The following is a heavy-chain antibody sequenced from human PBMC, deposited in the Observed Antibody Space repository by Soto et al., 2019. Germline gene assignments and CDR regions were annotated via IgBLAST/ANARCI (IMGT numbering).Heavy chain of an antibody. CDR1: GFTVSSNY. CDR2: IYSGGST. V-gene: IGHV3-66*01. J-gene: IGHJ4*02. CDR3: ARGMVDVEPRYFDY. D-gene: IGHD2-15*01. Sequence: GGSLRLSCAASGFTVSSNYMSWVRQAPGKGLEWVSVIYSGGSTYYADSVKGRFTISRDNSKNTLYLQMNSLRAEDTAVYYCARGMVDVEPRYFDYWGQGTLVTVSS.